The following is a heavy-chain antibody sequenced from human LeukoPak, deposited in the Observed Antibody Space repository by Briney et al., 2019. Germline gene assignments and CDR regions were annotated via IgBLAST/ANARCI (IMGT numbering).Heavy chain of an antibody. CDR2: INQDGSEN. J-gene: IGHJ4*02. CDR3: TKGRSNHY. CDR1: GFTFSDLW. D-gene: IGHD3-10*01. V-gene: IGHV3-7*01. Sequence: GGSLRLSCAASGFTFSDLWIGWVRQAPGKGLEWVAIINQDGSENYYVDSVKGRFTISRDNAKNSLYLQMNSLRAEDTAVYYCTKGRSNHYWGQGTLVTVST.